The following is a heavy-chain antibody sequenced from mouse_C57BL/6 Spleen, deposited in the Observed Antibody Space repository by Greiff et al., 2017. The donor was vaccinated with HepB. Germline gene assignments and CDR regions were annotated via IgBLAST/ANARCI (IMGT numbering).Heavy chain of an antibody. CDR3: ARNQGDGYYIDY. V-gene: IGHV1-69*01. Sequence: QVQLQQPGAELVMPGASVKLSCKASGYTFTSYWMHWVKQRPGQGLEWIGEIDPSDSYTNYNQKFKGKSTLTVDKSSSTAYMQLSSLTSEDSAVYYCARNQGDGYYIDYWGQGTTLTVSS. CDR1: GYTFTSYW. CDR2: IDPSDSYT. D-gene: IGHD2-3*01. J-gene: IGHJ2*01.